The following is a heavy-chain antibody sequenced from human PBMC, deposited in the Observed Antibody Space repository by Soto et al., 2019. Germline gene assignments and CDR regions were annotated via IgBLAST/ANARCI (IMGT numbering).Heavy chain of an antibody. Sequence: GGSLRLSCAASGFTFSVYYMSWIRQAPGKGLEWVSYISSSGSTIYYADSVKGRFTISRDNAKNSLYLQMNSLRAEDTAVYYCARDGSLWFGELSHNDAFDIWGQGTMVTVSS. CDR1: GFTFSVYY. J-gene: IGHJ3*02. V-gene: IGHV3-11*01. CDR3: ARDGSLWFGELSHNDAFDI. D-gene: IGHD3-10*01. CDR2: ISSSGSTI.